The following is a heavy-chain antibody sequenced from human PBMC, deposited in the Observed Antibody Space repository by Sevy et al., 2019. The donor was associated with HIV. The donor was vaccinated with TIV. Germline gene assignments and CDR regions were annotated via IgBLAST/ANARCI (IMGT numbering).Heavy chain of an antibody. D-gene: IGHD1-26*01. CDR3: AKDLGSGSYSDYYYYYGMDV. J-gene: IGHJ6*02. CDR1: GFTFSSYG. CDR2: ISYDGSNK. Sequence: GGSLRLSCAASGFTFSSYGMHWVRQAPGKGLEWVAVISYDGSNKYYADSVKGRFTISRDNSKNTLYLQMNSLRAEGTAVYYCAKDLGSGSYSDYYYYYGMDVWGQGTTVTVSS. V-gene: IGHV3-30*18.